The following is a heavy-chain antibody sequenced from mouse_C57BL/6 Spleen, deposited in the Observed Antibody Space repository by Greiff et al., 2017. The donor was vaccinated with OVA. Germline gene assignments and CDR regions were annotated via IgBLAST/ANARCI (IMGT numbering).Heavy chain of an antibody. D-gene: IGHD3-2*01. J-gene: IGHJ3*01. CDR1: GFTFSDYG. CDR3: ARQETARAYLFAY. Sequence: EVKLVESGGGLVQPGGSLKLSCAASGFTFSDYGMAWVRQAPRKGPEWVAFISNLAYSIYYADTVTGRFTISRENAKNTLYLEMSSLRSEDTAMYYCARQETARAYLFAYWGQGTLVTVSA. CDR2: ISNLAYSI. V-gene: IGHV5-15*01.